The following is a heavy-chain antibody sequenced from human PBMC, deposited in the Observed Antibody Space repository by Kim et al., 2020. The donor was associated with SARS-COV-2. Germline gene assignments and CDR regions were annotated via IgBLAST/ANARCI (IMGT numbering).Heavy chain of an antibody. CDR3: ATSGYYFGYFQH. J-gene: IGHJ1*01. D-gene: IGHD3-22*01. CDR1: GGSISSGDYY. V-gene: IGHV4-30-4*01. Sequence: SETLSLTCTVSGGSISSGDYYWSWIRQPPGKGLEWIGYIYYSGSTYYNPSLKSRVTISVDTSKNQFSLKLSSVTAADTAVYYCATSGYYFGYFQHWGQGTLVTVSS. CDR2: IYYSGST.